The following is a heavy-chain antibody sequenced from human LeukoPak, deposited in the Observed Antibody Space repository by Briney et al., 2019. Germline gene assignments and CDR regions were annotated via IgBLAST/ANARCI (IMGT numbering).Heavy chain of an antibody. CDR3: ARDNGGTAMAYYYYYYMDV. D-gene: IGHD5-18*01. V-gene: IGHV1-46*01. CDR1: GYTFTTCY. J-gene: IGHJ6*03. CDR2: INPRGGST. Sequence: ASVKVSCKASGYTFTTCYMHWMRQAPGQGPEWMGIINPRGGSTDYSQKFQGRITMTRNTSISTAYMELSSLRSEDTAVYYCARDNGGTAMAYYYYYYMDVWGKGTTVTISS.